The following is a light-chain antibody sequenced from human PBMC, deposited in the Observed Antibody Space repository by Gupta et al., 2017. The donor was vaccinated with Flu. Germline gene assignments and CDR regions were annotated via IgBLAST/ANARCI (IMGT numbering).Light chain of an antibody. Sequence: QSVLPQPPSASGTPGQKVTISCSGSSSNIGSNTVNWYQQLPGTAPKLLIYSNNQRPSGVPDRFSGSKSGTSASLAFSGLQSEDEADYYCAAWDDSLNGRVFGTGTKVTVL. CDR3: AAWDDSLNGRV. V-gene: IGLV1-44*01. CDR2: SNN. J-gene: IGLJ1*01. CDR1: SSNIGSNT.